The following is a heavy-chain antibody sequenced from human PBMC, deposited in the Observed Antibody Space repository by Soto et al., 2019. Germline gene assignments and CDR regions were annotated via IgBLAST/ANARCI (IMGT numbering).Heavy chain of an antibody. CDR3: ARDNGYDAATLDY. J-gene: IGHJ4*02. CDR1: GFTFSTCS. V-gene: IGHV3-21*02. Sequence: EVQLVESGGGLVKPGGSLRLSCAASGFTFSTCSMNWVRQAPGKGLEWVSSISSSSSNIYYADSVKGRFTISRDNAKNSLYLQMNSLRADDTAVYYCARDNGYDAATLDYWGQGTLVTVCS. D-gene: IGHD5-12*01. CDR2: ISSSSSNI.